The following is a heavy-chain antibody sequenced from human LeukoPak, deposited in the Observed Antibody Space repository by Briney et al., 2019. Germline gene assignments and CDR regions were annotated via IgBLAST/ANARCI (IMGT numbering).Heavy chain of an antibody. CDR1: GFTFSSYA. D-gene: IGHD6-13*01. J-gene: IGHJ4*02. CDR3: AKDREAAAGTQNFDY. V-gene: IGHV3-33*06. CDR2: IWYDGSNK. Sequence: GGSLRLSCAASGFTFSSYAMHWVRQAPGKGLEWVAVIWYDGSNKYYADSVKGRSTISRDNSKNTLYLQMNSLRAEDTAVYYCAKDREAAAGTQNFDYWGQGTLVAVSS.